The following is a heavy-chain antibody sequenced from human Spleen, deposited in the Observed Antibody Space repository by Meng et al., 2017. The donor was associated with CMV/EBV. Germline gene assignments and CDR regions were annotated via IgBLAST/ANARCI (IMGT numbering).Heavy chain of an antibody. CDR3: ARGRIKYDY. J-gene: IGHJ4*02. V-gene: IGHV1-8*01. CDR2: MNPNSVNT. D-gene: IGHD5-24*01. CDR1: GYTFTIYD. Sequence: ASVKVSCKASGYTFTIYDINWVRQAPGQGLEWVGWMNPNSVNTGYSQKFQGRVTMTTNTSISTAYLELSSLRSEDTAVYYCARGRIKYDYWGQGTPVTV.